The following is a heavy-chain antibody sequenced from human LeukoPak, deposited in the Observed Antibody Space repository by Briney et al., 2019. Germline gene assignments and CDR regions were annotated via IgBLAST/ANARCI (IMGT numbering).Heavy chain of an antibody. D-gene: IGHD4-23*01. J-gene: IGHJ4*02. V-gene: IGHV5-51*01. CDR3: ARVMYGGKEGTFDY. Sequence: GESLMISCKGSGYRFADYWIAWVRQVPGQGLEWMGIIYPDDSDTRYSPSFLGQVTISADKSISTAYLQWSSLKAADSAMYYCARVMYGGKEGTFDYWGQGTLVTVSS. CDR2: IYPDDSDT. CDR1: GYRFADYW.